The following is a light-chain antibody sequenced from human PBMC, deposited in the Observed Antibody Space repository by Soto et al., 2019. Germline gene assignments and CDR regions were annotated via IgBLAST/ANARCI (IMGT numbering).Light chain of an antibody. CDR2: TAS. CDR1: QDISHY. Sequence: DIQMTQSPSSLSASVGDTVTITCRASQDISHYLAWYQKRPGKVPKLLIHTASILQSGVSSRFSASGSGTDFTLTISSLQPEDVATYYCQKDGRVPWRFGRATKVEIK. J-gene: IGKJ1*01. V-gene: IGKV1-27*01. CDR3: QKDGRVPWR.